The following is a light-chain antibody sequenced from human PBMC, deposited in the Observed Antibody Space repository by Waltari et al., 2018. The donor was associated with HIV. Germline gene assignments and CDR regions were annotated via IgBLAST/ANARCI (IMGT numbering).Light chain of an antibody. Sequence: QSALTQPASVSWSPGQSITISCTGTSSAYTSVSWYQHHPGKAPKVIIYEVSNRPSGVSKRFSGSKSGYTASLTISGLQAEDEADYFCTSYISSSTPVFGGGTKVTVL. CDR3: TSYISSSTPV. V-gene: IGLV2-14*01. CDR2: EVS. J-gene: IGLJ3*02. CDR1: SSAYTS.